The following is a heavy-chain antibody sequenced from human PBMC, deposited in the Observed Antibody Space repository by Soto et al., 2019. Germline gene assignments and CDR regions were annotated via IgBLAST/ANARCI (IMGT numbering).Heavy chain of an antibody. V-gene: IGHV3-23*01. CDR1: GFTFSSYA. J-gene: IGHJ3*02. CDR2: ISGSGGST. CDR3: AIPIGGYEAFEI. Sequence: EVQLLESGGGLVQPGGSLRLSCAASGFTFSSYAMNWVRQAPGKGLEWVSAISGSGGSTYYADSVKGRFTISRDNSKNTLYLQMNSLRAEDTAVYYCAIPIGGYEAFEIWGQGTMVTVSS. D-gene: IGHD3-16*01.